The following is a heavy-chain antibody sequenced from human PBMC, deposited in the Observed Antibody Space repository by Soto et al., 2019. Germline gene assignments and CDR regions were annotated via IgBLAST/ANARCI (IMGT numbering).Heavy chain of an antibody. CDR3: ARAVGPYAY. V-gene: IGHV3-33*01. J-gene: IGHJ4*02. Sequence: QVQLVESGGGVVQPGRSLRLSCAASGFTFSTYGMHWVRQAPGKGLEWVAVIWYDGSNKYYADSVKGRFTISRDNSKNTLYLHLSSLRAEDTAVYYCARAVGPYAYWGQGTLVTVSS. D-gene: IGHD2-8*01. CDR2: IWYDGSNK. CDR1: GFTFSTYG.